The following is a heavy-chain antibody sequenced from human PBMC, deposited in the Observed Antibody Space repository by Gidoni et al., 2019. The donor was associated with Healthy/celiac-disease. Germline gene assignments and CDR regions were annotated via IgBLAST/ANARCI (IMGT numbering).Heavy chain of an antibody. CDR1: GGSISSSSYY. D-gene: IGHD1-1*01. CDR2: IYYSGST. Sequence: QLQLQESGPGLVKPSETLSLTCTVSGGSISSSSYYWGWIRQPPGKGLEWIGSIYYSGSTYYNPSLKSRVTISVDTSKNQFSLKLSSVTAADTAVYYCARVPIGPLYYYYYYMDVWGKGTTVTVSS. V-gene: IGHV4-39*01. CDR3: ARVPIGPLYYYYYYMDV. J-gene: IGHJ6*03.